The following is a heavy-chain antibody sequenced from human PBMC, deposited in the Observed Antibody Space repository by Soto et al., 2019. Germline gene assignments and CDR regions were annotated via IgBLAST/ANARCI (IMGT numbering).Heavy chain of an antibody. Sequence: QLQLQESGSRLVKPSQTLFLTCAGSGGSISGGGYCWSWIRQPAGKCLERIGNISHSGSSDYNPSPKRRITISVDTTKNQFSLKLSSVTAADTAVYYCARAVTSRYHFDYWGQVTLVTVSS. D-gene: IGHD1-1*01. V-gene: IGHV4-30-2*01. CDR1: GGSISGGGYC. J-gene: IGHJ4*02. CDR3: ARAVTSRYHFDY. CDR2: ISHSGSS.